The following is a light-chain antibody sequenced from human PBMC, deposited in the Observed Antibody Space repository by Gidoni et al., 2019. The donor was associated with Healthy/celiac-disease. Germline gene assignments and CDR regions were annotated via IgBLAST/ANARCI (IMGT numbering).Light chain of an antibody. CDR1: QSIRND. CDR3: LQHNSYPQLT. CDR2: AAS. V-gene: IGKV1-17*01. J-gene: IGKJ4*01. Sequence: DIQMTQSPSSLSASVGDRVTITCRASQSIRNDLGWYQQKPRKAPKRLIYAASSLQSGVPSRFSGSGSGTEFTLTISSLQPEDFATYYCLQHNSYPQLTFGGGTKVEIK.